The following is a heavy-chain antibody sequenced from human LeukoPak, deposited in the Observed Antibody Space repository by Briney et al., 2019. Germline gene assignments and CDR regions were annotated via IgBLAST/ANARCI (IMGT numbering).Heavy chain of an antibody. CDR3: AKALSYWNYFDY. D-gene: IGHD1-1*01. V-gene: IGHV3-23*01. CDR1: GFTLRSYA. CDR2: IGATSGTT. Sequence: GGSLRLSCAPSGFTLRSYAMSWVRQAPGEGLEWVSSIGATSGTTYYADSVKGRFTISRDNSQNTLHLQMNGLRAEDTAVYYCAKALSYWNYFDYWGQGTLVTVSS. J-gene: IGHJ4*02.